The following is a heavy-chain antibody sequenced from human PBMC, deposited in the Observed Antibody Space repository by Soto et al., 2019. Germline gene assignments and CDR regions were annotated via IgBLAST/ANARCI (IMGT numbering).Heavy chain of an antibody. CDR2: IYPGDSDT. J-gene: IGHJ3*02. D-gene: IGHD2-2*01. CDR3: ARKYCITSTCPPSGFDI. Sequence: GESLKICCKGSGYSFTSYWIGWVRQMPGKGLEWMGIIYPGDSDTRYSPSFQGQVTMSADKSISTAYLQWSSLKASDTAMYYCARKYCITSTCPPSGFDIWGQGTMVTVSS. V-gene: IGHV5-51*01. CDR1: GYSFTSYW.